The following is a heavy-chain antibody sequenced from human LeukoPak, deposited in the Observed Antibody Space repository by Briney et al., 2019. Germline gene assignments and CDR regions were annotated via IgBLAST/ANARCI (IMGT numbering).Heavy chain of an antibody. Sequence: GGSLRLSCAASGFTFSSYGMNWFRQAPGKGLEGGSSIGSSSRYIYYADSVKGRFTISRDNAKNSLYLQMDSLRAEDRAVYYCARGQLRTAFDYWGQGTLVTVSS. CDR2: IGSSSRYI. V-gene: IGHV3-21*01. CDR1: GFTFSSYG. J-gene: IGHJ4*02. D-gene: IGHD4-17*01. CDR3: ARGQLRTAFDY.